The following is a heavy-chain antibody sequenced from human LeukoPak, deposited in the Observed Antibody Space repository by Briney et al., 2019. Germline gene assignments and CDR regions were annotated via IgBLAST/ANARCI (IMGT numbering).Heavy chain of an antibody. CDR3: ARDRVVPDMLQ. J-gene: IGHJ4*02. D-gene: IGHD2-2*01. V-gene: IGHV4-39*07. CDR2: VDYSGST. Sequence: PSETLSLTCTVSGGSISNSGYYWGWIRQPPGKGLEWIGSVDYSGSTYYNPSLKSRVTISVDTSKNQFSLKLSSVTAADTAVYYCARDRVVPDMLQWGQGTLVTVSS. CDR1: GGSISNSGYY.